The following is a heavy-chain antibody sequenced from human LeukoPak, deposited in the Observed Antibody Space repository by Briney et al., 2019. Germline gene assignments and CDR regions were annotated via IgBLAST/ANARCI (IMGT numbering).Heavy chain of an antibody. CDR2: ISYDGSNK. CDR3: AKEYEMEVVVAASAFDI. CDR1: GFTFSSYG. Sequence: GRSLRLSCAASGFTFSSYGMHRVRQAPGKGLEWVAVISYDGSNKYYADSVKGRFTISRDNSKNTLYLQMNSLRAEDTAVYYCAKEYEMEVVVAASAFDIWGQGTMVTVSS. V-gene: IGHV3-30*18. D-gene: IGHD2-15*01. J-gene: IGHJ3*02.